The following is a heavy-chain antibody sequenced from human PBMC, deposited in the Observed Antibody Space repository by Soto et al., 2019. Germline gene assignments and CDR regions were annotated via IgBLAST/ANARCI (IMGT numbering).Heavy chain of an antibody. D-gene: IGHD5-18*01. CDR2: IYYSGRT. CDR3: ARHRYSYGVYYFDY. Sequence: PSETLSLTCIVSGGSISNYYWSWIRQPPGKGLEWIGYIYYSGRTNYNPSLTSRVTISVDTSKNQFSMKLRSVTAADTAVYYCARHRYSYGVYYFDYWGQGTLVTVSS. CDR1: GGSISNYY. J-gene: IGHJ4*02. V-gene: IGHV4-59*08.